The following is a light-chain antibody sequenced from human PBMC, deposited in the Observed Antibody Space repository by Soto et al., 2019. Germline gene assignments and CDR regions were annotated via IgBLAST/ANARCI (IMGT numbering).Light chain of an antibody. CDR2: GAS. CDR3: QQYNNWRWT. Sequence: EIVMTQSPATLSVSPGERATLSCRASQSVNNTLAWYQQKPGQAPRLLLYGASTRATGIPARFSGSGSGTEFTLTISSLQSEDFAVYYCQQYNNWRWTFGQGTKVDIK. J-gene: IGKJ1*01. CDR1: QSVNNT. V-gene: IGKV3-15*01.